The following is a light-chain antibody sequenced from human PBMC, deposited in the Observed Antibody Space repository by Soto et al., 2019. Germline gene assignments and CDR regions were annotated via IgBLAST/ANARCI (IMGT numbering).Light chain of an antibody. Sequence: ALQMTQSPSSLSASVGDRVSITCRASQGIRNDLAWYQQRPGEAPKLLIYAASSLQSGVPSRFSGSGSGTDFTLTISALQPEDFATYYCLQDYRYPRTFGQGTKVEIK. J-gene: IGKJ1*01. CDR2: AAS. V-gene: IGKV1-6*01. CDR1: QGIRND. CDR3: LQDYRYPRT.